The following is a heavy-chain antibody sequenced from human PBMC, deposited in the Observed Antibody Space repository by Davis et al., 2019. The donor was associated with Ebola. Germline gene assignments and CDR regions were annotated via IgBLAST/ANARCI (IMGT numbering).Heavy chain of an antibody. D-gene: IGHD6-19*01. CDR1: GGSISSYY. V-gene: IGHV4-59*08. Sequence: SETLSLTCTVSGGSISSYYWSWIRQPPGKGLEWIGYIYYSGSTNYNPSLKSRVTISVDTSKNQFSLKLSSVTAADTAVYYCARGTIAVAGNYYYYYGMDVWGQGTTVTVSS. CDR3: ARGTIAVAGNYYYYYGMDV. J-gene: IGHJ6*02. CDR2: IYYSGST.